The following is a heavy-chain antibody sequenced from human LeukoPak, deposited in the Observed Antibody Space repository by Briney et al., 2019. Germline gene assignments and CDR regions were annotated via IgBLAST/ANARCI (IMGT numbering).Heavy chain of an antibody. Sequence: GASVKVSCKASGGTFSSYAISWVRQAPGQGLEWMGGITPIFGTANYAQKFQGRVTITADESTSTAYMELSSLRSEDTAVYYCARGSQGGGYDYFDYWGQGTLVTVSS. CDR2: ITPIFGTA. CDR3: ARGSQGGGYDYFDY. J-gene: IGHJ4*02. CDR1: GGTFSSYA. D-gene: IGHD5-12*01. V-gene: IGHV1-69*13.